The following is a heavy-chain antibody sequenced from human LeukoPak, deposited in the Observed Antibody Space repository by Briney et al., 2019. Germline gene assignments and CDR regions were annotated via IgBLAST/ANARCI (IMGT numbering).Heavy chain of an antibody. V-gene: IGHV3-21*05. CDR3: ARDTYPPQLIDY. D-gene: IGHD5-18*01. CDR1: GFTFSLYA. CDR2: INSDSDDI. J-gene: IGHJ4*02. Sequence: GGSLRLSCAASGFTFSLYAMNWVRQAPGKGLERVSYINSDSDDIHYADSVKGRFPISRHIAKNSLYLQMNSLRAEDTAVYYCARDTYPPQLIDYWGQGTLVTVSS.